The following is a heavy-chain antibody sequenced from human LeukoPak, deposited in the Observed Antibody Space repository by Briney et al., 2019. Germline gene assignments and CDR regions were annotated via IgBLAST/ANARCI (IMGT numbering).Heavy chain of an antibody. Sequence: GASVKVSCKASGYTFTGYYMHWVRQAPGQGLEWMGWINPNSGGTNCAQKFQGRVTMTRDTSISTAYMELSRLRSDDTAVYYCAIGALYGGYYFDYWGQGTLVTVSS. CDR1: GYTFTGYY. CDR2: INPNSGGT. J-gene: IGHJ4*02. D-gene: IGHD3-10*01. CDR3: AIGALYGGYYFDY. V-gene: IGHV1-2*02.